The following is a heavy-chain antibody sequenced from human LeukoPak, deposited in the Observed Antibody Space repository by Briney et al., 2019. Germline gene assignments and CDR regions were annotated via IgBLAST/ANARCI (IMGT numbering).Heavy chain of an antibody. CDR3: ATVLSVYYYDSSGSGDAFDI. CDR2: INPSGGST. Sequence: ASVTVSCKASGYTFTSYYMHWVRQAPGQGLEWMGIINPSGGSTNYAQKFQGRVTMTRDTSKSTVYMEVSSLRWEDTGVYYCATVLSVYYYDSSGSGDAFDIWGQGTMVTVSS. J-gene: IGHJ3*02. CDR1: GYTFTSYY. D-gene: IGHD3-22*01. V-gene: IGHV1-46*01.